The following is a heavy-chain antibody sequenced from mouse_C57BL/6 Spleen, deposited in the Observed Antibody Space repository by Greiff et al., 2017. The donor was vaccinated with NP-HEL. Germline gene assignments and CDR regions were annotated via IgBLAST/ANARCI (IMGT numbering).Heavy chain of an antibody. D-gene: IGHD2-4*01. Sequence: VQLQQSGAELARPGASVKLSCKVSGYTFTSYGISWVKQRTGQGLEWIGEIYPRSGNTYYNEKFKGKATLTADKSSSTAYMELRSLTSEDSAVYFCARQTMITTRGYYYAMDYWGQGTSVTVSS. CDR1: GYTFTSYG. CDR2: IYPRSGNT. CDR3: ARQTMITTRGYYYAMDY. V-gene: IGHV1-81*01. J-gene: IGHJ4*01.